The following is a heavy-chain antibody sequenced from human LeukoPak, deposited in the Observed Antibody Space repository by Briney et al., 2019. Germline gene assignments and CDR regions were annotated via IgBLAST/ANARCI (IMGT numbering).Heavy chain of an antibody. V-gene: IGHV1-2*06. Sequence: ASVKVFCKASGCTFTGYYMHWVRQAPGQGLEWMGRINPNSGGTNYAQKFQGRVTMTRDTSISTAYMELSRLRSDDTAVYYCARAYGSGSLGYYYYMDVWGKGTTVTVSS. CDR3: ARAYGSGSLGYYYYMDV. CDR2: INPNSGGT. D-gene: IGHD3-10*01. CDR1: GCTFTGYY. J-gene: IGHJ6*03.